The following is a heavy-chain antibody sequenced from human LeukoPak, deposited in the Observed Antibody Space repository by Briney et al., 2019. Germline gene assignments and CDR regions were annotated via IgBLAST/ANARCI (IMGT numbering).Heavy chain of an antibody. CDR3: ARGGIAAASN. J-gene: IGHJ4*02. Sequence: SETLSLTCTVSGCSISSGDYYWSWLRQPPGKGLEWIGYIYYSGSTYYNPSLKSRATISVDTSKNQFSLKLSSVTAADTAMYYCARGGIAAASNWGQGTLVTVSS. V-gene: IGHV4-30-4*01. CDR1: GCSISSGDYY. CDR2: IYYSGST. D-gene: IGHD6-13*01.